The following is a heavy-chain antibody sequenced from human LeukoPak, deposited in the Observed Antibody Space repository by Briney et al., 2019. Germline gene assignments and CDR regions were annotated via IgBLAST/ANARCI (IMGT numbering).Heavy chain of an antibody. CDR3: ARNLAAAAAFDI. D-gene: IGHD6-13*01. V-gene: IGHV3-21*01. Sequence: GRSLRLSCAASGFTFSSYSMNWVRQAPGKGLEWVSSISSSSSYIYYADSVKGRFTISRDNAKNSLYLQMNSLRAEDTAVYYCARNLAAAAAFDIWGQGTMVTVSS. CDR2: ISSSSSYI. J-gene: IGHJ3*02. CDR1: GFTFSSYS.